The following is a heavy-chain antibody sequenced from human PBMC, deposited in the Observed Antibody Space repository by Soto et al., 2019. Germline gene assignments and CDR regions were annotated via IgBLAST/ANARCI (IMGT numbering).Heavy chain of an antibody. Sequence: SETLSLTCSVSSDSMNSGGYYWSWIRQHPGKGLEWIGYIYSNGDTYYNPSLKSRVTISVDTSKNQFSLNRTSVTAADTAVYYCARRGGSSSGYYYYAMDVWGQGTTVTVSS. V-gene: IGHV4-31*03. D-gene: IGHD6-6*01. CDR2: IYSNGDT. CDR3: ARRGGSSSGYYYYAMDV. CDR1: SDSMNSGGYY. J-gene: IGHJ6*02.